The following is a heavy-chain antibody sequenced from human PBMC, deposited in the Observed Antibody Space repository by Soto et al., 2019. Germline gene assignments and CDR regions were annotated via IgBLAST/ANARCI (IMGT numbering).Heavy chain of an antibody. CDR3: AKAHYYYYYGMNV. CDR2: ISGSGGST. J-gene: IGHJ6*02. V-gene: IGHV3-23*01. Sequence: EVQLLESGGGLVQPGGSLRLSCAASGFTFSSYAMSWVRQAPGKGLEWVSAISGSGGSTYYADSVKGRFTISRDNSKNTLYLQMNSLSAEDTAVYYCAKAHYYYYYGMNVWGQGTTVTVSS. CDR1: GFTFSSYA.